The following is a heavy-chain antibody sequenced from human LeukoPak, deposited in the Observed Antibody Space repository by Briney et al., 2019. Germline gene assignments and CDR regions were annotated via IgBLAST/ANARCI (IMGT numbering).Heavy chain of an antibody. V-gene: IGHV4-59*01. CDR1: GGPISSYY. Sequence: PSVTLSLTCTVSGGPISSYYWSWLRQPPGKGVVWIGYIYYSGSTNYNPSLKSRVTISVDTSKNQFSLKLSSVTAADTAVYYCARGGGLSRATLYYFDYWGQGTLVTVSS. D-gene: IGHD1-26*01. CDR3: ARGGGLSRATLYYFDY. CDR2: IYYSGST. J-gene: IGHJ4*02.